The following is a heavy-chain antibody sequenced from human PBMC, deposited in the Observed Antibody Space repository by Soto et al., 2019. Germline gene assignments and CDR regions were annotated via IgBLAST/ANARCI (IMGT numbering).Heavy chain of an antibody. D-gene: IGHD3-3*01. J-gene: IGHJ6*02. CDR3: ARHPKVGGLLEWLSPPDYYAKDV. CDR2: IYYSGST. V-gene: IGHV4-39*01. Sequence: SETLSLTCTVSGGSISSSSYYWGWIRQPPGKGLEWIGSIYYSGSTYYNPSLKSRVTISVDTSKNQFSLKLSSVTAADTAVYYCARHPKVGGLLEWLSPPDYYAKDVWGRGTTVT. CDR1: GGSISSSSYY.